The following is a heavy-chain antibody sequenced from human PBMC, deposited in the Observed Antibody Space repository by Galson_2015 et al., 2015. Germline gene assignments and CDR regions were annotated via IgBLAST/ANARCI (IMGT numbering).Heavy chain of an antibody. Sequence: SVKVSCKASGGTFSSYTISWVRQAPGQGLEWMGRIIPILGIANYAQKFQGRVTITADKSTSTAYMELSSLRSEDTAVYYCARGVRYSYGADYYYGMDVWGQGTTVTVS. CDR2: IIPILGIA. J-gene: IGHJ6*02. CDR1: GGTFSSYT. V-gene: IGHV1-69*02. CDR3: ARGVRYSYGADYYYGMDV. D-gene: IGHD5-18*01.